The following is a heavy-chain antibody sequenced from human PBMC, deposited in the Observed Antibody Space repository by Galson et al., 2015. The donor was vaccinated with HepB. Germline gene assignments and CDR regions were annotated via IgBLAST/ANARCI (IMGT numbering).Heavy chain of an antibody. CDR1: GYTFTSYA. D-gene: IGHD6-6*01. J-gene: IGHJ6*03. CDR3: ARDARIAARPPYYYYYMDV. V-gene: IGHV1-3*01. CDR2: INAGNGNT. Sequence: SVKVSCKASGYTFTSYAMHWVRQAPGQRLEWMGWINAGNGNTKYSQKFQGRVTITRDTSASTAYMELSSLRSEDTAVYYCARDARIAARPPYYYYYMDVWGKGTTVTVSS.